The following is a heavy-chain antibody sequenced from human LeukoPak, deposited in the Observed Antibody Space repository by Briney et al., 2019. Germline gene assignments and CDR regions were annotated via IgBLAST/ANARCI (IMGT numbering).Heavy chain of an antibody. CDR2: ISGSGGST. V-gene: IGHV3-23*01. CDR3: AKDYYYGSGTY. J-gene: IGHJ4*02. CDR1: GFTFSSYA. D-gene: IGHD3-10*01. Sequence: GGSLRLSCAASGFTFSSYAMSWVRQAPGKGREWVSAISGSGGSTYYADSVKGRFTISRDNSKNTLYLQMNSLRAEDTAVYYCAKDYYYGSGTYWGQGTLVTVSS.